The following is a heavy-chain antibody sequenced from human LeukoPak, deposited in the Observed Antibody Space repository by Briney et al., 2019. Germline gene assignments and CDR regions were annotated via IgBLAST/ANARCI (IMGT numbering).Heavy chain of an antibody. V-gene: IGHV4-38-2*02. D-gene: IGHD3-10*01. CDR2: IYHSGST. CDR1: GYSISSGYY. J-gene: IGHJ5*01. Sequence: PSETLSLTCTVSGYSISSGYYWAWIRQPPGKGLEWMGSIYHSGSTYYNPSLKSRATISVDTSKNQFSLKLSSVTAADTAVYYCARDRRGFDWFDYWGQGTLVTVSS. CDR3: ARDRRGFDWFDY.